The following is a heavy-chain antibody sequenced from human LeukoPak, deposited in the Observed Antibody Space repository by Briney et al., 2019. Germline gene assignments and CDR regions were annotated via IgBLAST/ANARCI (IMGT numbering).Heavy chain of an antibody. CDR2: ISAYNGNT. CDR3: ARTPLLWFGELLHFDY. D-gene: IGHD3-10*01. J-gene: IGHJ4*02. V-gene: IGHV1-18*01. Sequence: EASVKVSCKASGYTFISYGISWVRQAPGQGLEWMGWISAYNGNTNYAQKLQGRVTMTTDTSTSTAYMELRSLRSDDTAVYYCARTPLLWFGELLHFDYWGQGTLVTVSS. CDR1: GYTFISYG.